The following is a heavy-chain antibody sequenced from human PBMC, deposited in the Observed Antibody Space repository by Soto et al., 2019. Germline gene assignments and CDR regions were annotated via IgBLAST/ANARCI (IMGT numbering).Heavy chain of an antibody. CDR1: GYSVSSNSAA. CDR3: ARVDLWLQDAFDI. V-gene: IGHV6-1*01. J-gene: IGHJ3*02. D-gene: IGHD5-12*01. CDR2: TYYRSKWYN. Sequence: QTLSLTCAISGYSVSSNSAAWNLIRQSPSRGLEWLGRTYYRSKWYNDYAVSVKSRITINPDTSKNQFSLQLNSVTPEDTAVYYCARVDLWLQDAFDIWGQGTMVTVSS.